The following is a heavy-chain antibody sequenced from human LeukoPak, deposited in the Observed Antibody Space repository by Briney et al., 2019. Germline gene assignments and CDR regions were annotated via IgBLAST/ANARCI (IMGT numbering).Heavy chain of an antibody. J-gene: IGHJ4*02. CDR2: INHSGST. CDR1: GGSFSGYY. Sequence: SETLSLTCAVYGGSFSGYYWSWIRQPPGKGLEWIGEINHSGSTNYNPSLKSRVTISVDTSKNQFSLKLSSVTAADTAVYYCARGNGGYFDYWGQGTPVTVSS. V-gene: IGHV4-34*01. CDR3: ARGNGGYFDY. D-gene: IGHD4-23*01.